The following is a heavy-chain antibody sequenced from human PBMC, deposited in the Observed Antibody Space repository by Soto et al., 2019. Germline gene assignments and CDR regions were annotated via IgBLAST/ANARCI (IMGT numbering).Heavy chain of an antibody. D-gene: IGHD2-2*01. CDR2: ISSSSSYI. CDR1: GFTFSSYS. CDR3: ARDQCSSTSCILYYFDY. J-gene: IGHJ4*02. V-gene: IGHV3-21*01. Sequence: GGSLRLSCTASGFTFSSYSMNWVRQAPGKGLEWVSSISSSSSYIYYADSVEGRFTISRDNAKNSLYLQMNSLRAEDTAVYYCARDQCSSTSCILYYFDYWGQGTLVTVSS.